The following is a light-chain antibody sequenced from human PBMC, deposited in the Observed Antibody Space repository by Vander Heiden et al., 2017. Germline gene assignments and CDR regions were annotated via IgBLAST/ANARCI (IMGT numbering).Light chain of an antibody. CDR1: QSISSY. CDR3: QQIDSTWGFT. CDR2: AAS. J-gene: IGKJ3*01. V-gene: IGKV1-39*01. Sequence: DIQMTQSPSSLSASVGDRVTITCRASQSISSYLNWYQQKPGKAPKLLIYAASSLQSGVPSRFSGSGSGTDFTLTISSLQPEDFATYYCQQIDSTWGFTFGHGTKVDIK.